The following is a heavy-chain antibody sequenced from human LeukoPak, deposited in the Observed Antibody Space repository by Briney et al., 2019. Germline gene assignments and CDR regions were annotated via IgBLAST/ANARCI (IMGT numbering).Heavy chain of an antibody. Sequence: GGSLRLSCAASGFTFSSYAMSWVRQAPGKGLEWVSVISGDGDTTYFADSVKGRFTISRDNSKDTLYLQMNNLRAEDTAVYFCAEDHFGNTGYYHDYWGQGTLVTVSS. J-gene: IGHJ4*02. V-gene: IGHV3-23*01. CDR3: AEDHFGNTGYYHDY. CDR1: GFTFSSYA. D-gene: IGHD3-9*01. CDR2: ISGDGDTT.